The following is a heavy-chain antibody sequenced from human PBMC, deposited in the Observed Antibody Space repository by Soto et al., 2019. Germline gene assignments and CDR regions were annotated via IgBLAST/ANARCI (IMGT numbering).Heavy chain of an antibody. J-gene: IGHJ4*02. Sequence: SETLSLTCAVYGGSFSGYYWSWIRQPPGKGLEWIGEINHSGSTNYNPSLKSRVTISVDTSKNQFSLKLSSVTAADTAVYYCASDDILTRKCDYWCQGTLVTVAS. CDR3: ASDDILTRKCDY. V-gene: IGHV4-34*01. CDR1: GGSFSGYY. CDR2: INHSGST. D-gene: IGHD3-9*01.